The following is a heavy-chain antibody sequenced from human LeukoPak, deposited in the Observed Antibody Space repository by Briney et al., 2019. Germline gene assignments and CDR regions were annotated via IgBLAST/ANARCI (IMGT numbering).Heavy chain of an antibody. V-gene: IGHV3-43D*03. Sequence: PGGSLRLSCAASGFTFDDYAMHWVRQAPGKGLEWVSLSWDGGSTYYADSVKGRFTISRDNSKNSLYLQMNSLRAEDTALYYCAKAEDIYDLPDYWGQGTLVTVSS. CDR2: SWDGGST. J-gene: IGHJ4*02. D-gene: IGHD2-15*01. CDR3: AKAEDIYDLPDY. CDR1: GFTFDDYA.